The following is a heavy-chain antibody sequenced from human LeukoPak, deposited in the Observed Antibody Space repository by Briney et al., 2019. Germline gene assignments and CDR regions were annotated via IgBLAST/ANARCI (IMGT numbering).Heavy chain of an antibody. CDR3: ARELNYDSSGYYFDY. CDR2: INPNSGGT. CDR1: GYTFTVYF. D-gene: IGHD3-22*01. V-gene: IGHV1-2*02. J-gene: IGHJ4*02. Sequence: ASLKVSCNASGYTFTVYFMHWVRQAPGQGLEWMGWINPNSGGTNYAQKFQGRVTMTRDTSISTAYMELSRLRSDDTAVYYCARELNYDSSGYYFDYWGQGTLVTVSS.